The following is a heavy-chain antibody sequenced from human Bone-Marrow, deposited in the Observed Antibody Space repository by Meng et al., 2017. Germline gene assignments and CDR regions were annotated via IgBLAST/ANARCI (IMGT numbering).Heavy chain of an antibody. CDR1: GGSISSYY. CDR2: IYHSGST. V-gene: IGHV4-38-2*02. J-gene: IGHJ3*02. D-gene: IGHD3-22*01. Sequence: SETLSLTCTVSGGSISSYYWGWIRQPPGKGLEWIGSIYHSGSTYYNPSLKSRVTISVDTSKNQFSLKLSSVTAADTAVYYCDTYYYDSSGYYDAFDIWGQGTVVTVSS. CDR3: DTYYYDSSGYYDAFDI.